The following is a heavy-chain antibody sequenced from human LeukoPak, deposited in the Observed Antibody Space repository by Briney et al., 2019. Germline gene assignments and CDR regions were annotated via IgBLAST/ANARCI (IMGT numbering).Heavy chain of an antibody. Sequence: ASVKVSCKASGYTFSNFGISWVRQAPGQGLEWMGWISGNNDNPNYGQKFQGRLTVTTDSSTSTAYMELRNLRSDDTAVYYCARDGTSTDDYWGQGTLVTVSS. J-gene: IGHJ4*02. CDR2: ISGNNDNP. CDR1: GYTFSNFG. D-gene: IGHD2-2*01. V-gene: IGHV1-18*01. CDR3: ARDGTSTDDY.